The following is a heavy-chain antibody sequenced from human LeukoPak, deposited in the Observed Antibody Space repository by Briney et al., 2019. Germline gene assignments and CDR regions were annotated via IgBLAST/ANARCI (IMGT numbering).Heavy chain of an antibody. D-gene: IGHD3-10*01. J-gene: IGHJ5*02. Sequence: GASVKVSCKASGYTFTGYYMHWVRQAPGQGLEWMGWINPNSGGTNYAQKFQGRVTMPRDTSISTAYMELSRLRSDDTAVYYCARDRPMVRGGFDPWGQGTLVTVSS. CDR3: ARDRPMVRGGFDP. CDR2: INPNSGGT. CDR1: GYTFTGYY. V-gene: IGHV1-2*02.